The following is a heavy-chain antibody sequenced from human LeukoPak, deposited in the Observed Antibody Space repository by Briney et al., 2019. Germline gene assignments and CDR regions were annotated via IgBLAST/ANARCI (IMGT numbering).Heavy chain of an antibody. CDR2: IYSGGST. CDR1: GFTFSSYA. Sequence: GGSLRLSCAASGFTFSSYAMSWVRQAPGKGLEWVSVIYSGGSTYYADSVKGRFTISRDNSKNTLYLQMNSLRAEDTAVYYCARGDYGDFYYFDYWGQGTLVTVSS. CDR3: ARGDYGDFYYFDY. D-gene: IGHD4-17*01. V-gene: IGHV3-66*01. J-gene: IGHJ4*02.